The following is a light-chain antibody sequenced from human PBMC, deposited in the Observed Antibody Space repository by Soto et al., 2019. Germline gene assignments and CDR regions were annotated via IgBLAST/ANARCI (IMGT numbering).Light chain of an antibody. CDR1: SSDIDTYNY. V-gene: IGLV2-14*01. Sequence: QSALTQPASVSGSPGQSITISCTGTSSDIDTYNYVSWYQQHPGKAPKLIIYEVTNRPSGVSNRFSGSKSGDTASLTISGLRAEDEADYYCCSYTSISTGVLFGGGTKLTVL. CDR3: CSYTSISTGVL. J-gene: IGLJ2*01. CDR2: EVT.